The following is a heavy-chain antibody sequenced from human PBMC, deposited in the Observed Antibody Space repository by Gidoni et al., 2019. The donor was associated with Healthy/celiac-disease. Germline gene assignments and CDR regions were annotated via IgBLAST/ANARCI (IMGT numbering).Heavy chain of an antibody. V-gene: IGHV4-39*01. CDR2: IYYSGST. CDR1: VGSISSRSYY. CDR3: ARHLDKGSGPNWFDP. J-gene: IGHJ5*02. D-gene: IGHD3-10*01. Sequence: QLQLQESGPGLVQPSETLSLTCTVSVGSISSRSYYWGWIRQPPGKGLEWIGSIYYSGSTYYNPSLKSRVTISVDTSKNQFSLKLSSVTAADTAVYYCARHLDKGSGPNWFDPWGQGTLVTVSS.